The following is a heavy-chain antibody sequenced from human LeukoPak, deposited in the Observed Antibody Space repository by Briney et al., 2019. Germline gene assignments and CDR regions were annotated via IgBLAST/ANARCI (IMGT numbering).Heavy chain of an antibody. CDR3: ASEVEGYDSSKPFY. D-gene: IGHD3-22*01. CDR1: GFTFCSYG. CDR2: IWYDGSNK. J-gene: IGHJ4*02. V-gene: IGHV3-33*01. Sequence: PGRSLRLSCAVSGFTFCSYGMHWVREAPGKGLEWVGVIWYDGSNKYYADSVKGRFTISRDNSKNTLYLQMNSLRAEDTAVYYCASEVEGYDSSKPFYWGQGTLVTVSS.